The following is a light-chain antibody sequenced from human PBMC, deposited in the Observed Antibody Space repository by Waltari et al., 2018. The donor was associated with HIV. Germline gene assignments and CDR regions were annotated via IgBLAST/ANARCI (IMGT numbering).Light chain of an antibody. V-gene: IGKV1-8*01. CDR3: QQYHSFPFT. Sequence: AIQMTQSPSSFSASTGDRVTITCRASQDVNTYLAWYQQKPGRAPKLLIYGTSTVRSGVPSRFSGGGSGTDFTLTISCLQSEDFAIYYCQQYHSFPFTFGPGTRVDIK. CDR2: GTS. J-gene: IGKJ3*01. CDR1: QDVNTY.